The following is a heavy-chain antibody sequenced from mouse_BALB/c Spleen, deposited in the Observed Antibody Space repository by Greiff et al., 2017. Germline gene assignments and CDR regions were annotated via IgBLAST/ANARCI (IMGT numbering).Heavy chain of an antibody. Sequence: EVKLVESGGGLVQPGGSLKLSCAASGFTFSSYTMSWVRQTPEKRLEWVAYISNGGGSTYYPDTVKGRFTISRDNAKNTLYLQMSSLKSEDTAMYYCARRDYGPGYCDVWGAGTTVTVSS. V-gene: IGHV5-12-2*01. CDR3: ARRDYGPGYCDV. D-gene: IGHD1-1*02. J-gene: IGHJ1*01. CDR2: ISNGGGST. CDR1: GFTFSSYT.